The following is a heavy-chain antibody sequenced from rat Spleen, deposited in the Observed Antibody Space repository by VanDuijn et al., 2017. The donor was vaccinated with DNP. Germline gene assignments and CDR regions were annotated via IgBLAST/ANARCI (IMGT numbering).Heavy chain of an antibody. D-gene: IGHD1-3*01. CDR3: ARSLATVAPTGAMDV. CDR2: IWTGGNT. J-gene: IGHJ4*01. CDR1: GFSLTSYN. Sequence: QVQLKESGPGLVQPSQTLSLTCAVSGFSLTSYNVHWLRQPTGKGLEWMGIIWTGGNTDYNSGLKSRLSISRDTSKSQVFLKMNSLQTEDTAMYFCARSLATVAPTGAMDVWGQGISVIVSS. V-gene: IGHV2-30*01.